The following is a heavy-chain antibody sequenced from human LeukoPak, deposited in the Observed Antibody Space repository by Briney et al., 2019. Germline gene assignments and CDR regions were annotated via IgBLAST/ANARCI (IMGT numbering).Heavy chain of an antibody. CDR3: ARHDTRGGAYDI. CDR1: GASISSYY. J-gene: IGHJ3*02. V-gene: IGHV4-59*08. CDR2: THYSGIT. Sequence: SETLSLTCTVSGASISSYYWSWIRQPPGKGLEYIGYTHYSGITNYNPSLKSRVTISVDTSKNQFSLRLSSVTAAGTAVYYCARHDTRGGAYDIWGQGTMVTVSS. D-gene: IGHD3-10*01.